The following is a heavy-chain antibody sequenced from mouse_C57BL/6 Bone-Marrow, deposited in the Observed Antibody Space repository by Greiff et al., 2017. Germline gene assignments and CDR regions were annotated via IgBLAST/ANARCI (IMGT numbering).Heavy chain of an antibody. J-gene: IGHJ3*01. V-gene: IGHV5-12*01. CDR3: SRLTWFAY. Sequence: EVKLLESGGGLVQPGGSLKLSCAASGFTFSDYYMYWVRQTPVKRLEWVAYISNGGGSTYYPDTVKGRFTISRDNAKNTLYLQLSRLKSEDTAMYYCSRLTWFAYWGEGTLVTVSA. CDR1: GFTFSDYY. CDR2: ISNGGGST.